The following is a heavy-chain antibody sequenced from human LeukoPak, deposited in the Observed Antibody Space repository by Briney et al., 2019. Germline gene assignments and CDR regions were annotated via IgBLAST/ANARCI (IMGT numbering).Heavy chain of an antibody. V-gene: IGHV1-8*03. Sequence: ASVKVSCKASGYTFTSYDINWVRQATGQRLEWMGWMNPNSGNTGYAQKFQGRVTITRNTSISTAYMELSSLRSEDTAVYYCARGAGPDCSSTSCLVDDYWGQGTLVTVSS. CDR2: MNPNSGNT. D-gene: IGHD2-2*01. CDR1: GYTFTSYD. CDR3: ARGAGPDCSSTSCLVDDY. J-gene: IGHJ4*02.